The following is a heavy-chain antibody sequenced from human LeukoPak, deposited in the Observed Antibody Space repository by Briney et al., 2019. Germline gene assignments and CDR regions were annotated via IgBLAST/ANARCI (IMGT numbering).Heavy chain of an antibody. CDR3: AKEWELTY. Sequence: GGSLGLSRAASGFTFSSYGMHWVRQAPGKGLEWVAFIRYDGSNKFYADSVKGRFTISRDNPRNTLYLQMNSLRAEDAAMYHCAKEWELTYWGQGTLVTVSS. V-gene: IGHV3-30*02. CDR2: IRYDGSNK. J-gene: IGHJ4*02. D-gene: IGHD1-26*01. CDR1: GFTFSSYG.